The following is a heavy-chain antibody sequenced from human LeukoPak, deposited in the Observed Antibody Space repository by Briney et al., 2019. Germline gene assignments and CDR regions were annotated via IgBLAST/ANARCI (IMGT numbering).Heavy chain of an antibody. V-gene: IGHV3-23*01. CDR1: GFTFSSSA. CDR3: AKDSPVATR. J-gene: IGHJ4*02. CDR2: ITDSGDGA. D-gene: IGHD1-26*01. Sequence: GGSLRLSCAASGFTFSSSAMSWVRQAPGRGLEWVSSITDSGDGAYYADSVKGRFTISRDDSKNTLYLQMNSLRAEDTAVYYCAKDSPVATRWGQGTLVTVSS.